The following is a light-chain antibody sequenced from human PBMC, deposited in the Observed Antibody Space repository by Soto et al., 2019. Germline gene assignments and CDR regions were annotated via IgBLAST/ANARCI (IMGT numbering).Light chain of an antibody. CDR2: AAS. V-gene: IGKV1-5*01. J-gene: IGKJ4*02. CDR3: QQYNSFSKT. Sequence: DLQMTQSPSRLSASVGDRVTITCRASQSIGYWLAWYQQKPGKAPKLLIYAASTLETGVPSRFSGSGFGAEFTLTIASLQPDDSATYYCQQYNSFSKTFGRGTKVEIK. CDR1: QSIGYW.